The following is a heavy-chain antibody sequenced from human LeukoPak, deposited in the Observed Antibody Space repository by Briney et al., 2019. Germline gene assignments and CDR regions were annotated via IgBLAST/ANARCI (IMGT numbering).Heavy chain of an antibody. CDR3: ASSPPPYYYYMDV. J-gene: IGHJ6*03. CDR1: GGSISSYY. Sequence: SETLSLTCTVSGGSISSYYWSWIRQPPGKGLEWIGYIYYSGSTNYHPSLKSRVTISVDTSKNQFSLKLSSVTAADTAVYYCASSPPPYYYYMDVWGKGTMVTVSS. V-gene: IGHV4-59*01. CDR2: IYYSGST.